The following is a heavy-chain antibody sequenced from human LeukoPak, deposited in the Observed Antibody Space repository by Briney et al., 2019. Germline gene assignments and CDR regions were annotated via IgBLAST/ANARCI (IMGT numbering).Heavy chain of an antibody. CDR1: GFTFSDSA. D-gene: IGHD2-8*01. J-gene: IGHJ5*02. V-gene: IGHV3-73*01. Sequence: GGSLRLSCAASGFTFSDSAIHWVRQASGKGLEWVGRIRDKGYGHATAYAASVKGRFTLSRDDSKNTAYLQMNSLKTEDTALYYCTTPNEGNWFDPWGQGTLVIVSS. CDR2: IRDKGYGHAT. CDR3: TTPNEGNWFDP.